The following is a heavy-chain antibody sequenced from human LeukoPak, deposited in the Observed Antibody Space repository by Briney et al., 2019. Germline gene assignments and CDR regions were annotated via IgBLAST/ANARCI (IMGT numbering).Heavy chain of an antibody. CDR2: ISSSSSYI. CDR3: ARDGALYSGYDYYYYYHGMDV. J-gene: IGHJ6*02. V-gene: IGHV3-21*01. CDR1: GFTFSSYS. D-gene: IGHD5-12*01. Sequence: GGSLRLSCAASGFTFSSYSMNWVRQAPGKGLEWVSSISSSSSYIYYADSVKGRFTISRDNAKNSLYLQMNSLRAEDTAVYYCARDGALYSGYDYYYYYHGMDVWGQGTTVTVSS.